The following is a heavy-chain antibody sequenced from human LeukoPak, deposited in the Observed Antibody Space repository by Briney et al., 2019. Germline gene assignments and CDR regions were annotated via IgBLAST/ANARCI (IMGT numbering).Heavy chain of an antibody. CDR2: IYFSGNT. D-gene: IGHD5-12*01. J-gene: IGHJ6*04. V-gene: IGHV4-39*07. CDR1: GGSISSTYYY. CDR3: ARMTYDPHGVDV. Sequence: PSETLSLTCSVSGGSISSTYYYWGWIRQPPGKGLEWIGSIYFSGNTYYNPSLKSRVTISVDTSENHFSLRLSSVTAADTAVYYCARMTYDPHGVDVWGKGTTVTVSS.